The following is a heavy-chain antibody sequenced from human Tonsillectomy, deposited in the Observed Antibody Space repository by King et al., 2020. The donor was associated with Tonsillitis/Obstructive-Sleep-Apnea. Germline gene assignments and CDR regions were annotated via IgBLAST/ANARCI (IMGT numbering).Heavy chain of an antibody. CDR3: ARESRGYGNDAFDI. Sequence: VQLVESGAEVKKPGASVTVSCKASRYTFTAYYVNWVRQAPGQGLEWMGIINPSGGSTSYAQKFQGRVTMTKDTSTSTLYLELSSLISEDTAVYYCARESRGYGNDAFDIWGQGTMVTVSS. D-gene: IGHD3-22*01. CDR1: RYTFTAYY. CDR2: INPSGGST. V-gene: IGHV1-46*01. J-gene: IGHJ3*02.